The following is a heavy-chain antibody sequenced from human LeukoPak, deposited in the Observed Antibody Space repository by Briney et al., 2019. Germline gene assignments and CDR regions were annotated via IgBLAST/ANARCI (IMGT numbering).Heavy chain of an antibody. Sequence: GGSLKLSCAASGFTFSSYAMNWVRQAPGKGLEWVSGISGSGSGGSTYYAASVKGRFTISRENSKNTLYLQMNSLRAEDTAVYYCAESLAATGNYWGQGTLVTVSS. CDR2: ISGSGSGGST. J-gene: IGHJ4*02. CDR1: GFTFSSYA. D-gene: IGHD6-13*01. V-gene: IGHV3-23*01. CDR3: AESLAATGNY.